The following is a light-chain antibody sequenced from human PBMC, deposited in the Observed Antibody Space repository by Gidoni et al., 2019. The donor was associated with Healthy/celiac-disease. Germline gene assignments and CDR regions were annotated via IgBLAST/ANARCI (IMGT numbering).Light chain of an antibody. CDR1: QSISSW. Sequence: DIQMTQSPSTLSASVGDRVTITCRASQSISSWLAWYQQKPGKAPKLLIYKASSLESGVPSRFSGSGSGTEFTLTISSLQPDDFATYYGFGYTFGQGTKLEIK. V-gene: IGKV1-5*03. CDR3: FGYT. CDR2: KAS. J-gene: IGKJ2*01.